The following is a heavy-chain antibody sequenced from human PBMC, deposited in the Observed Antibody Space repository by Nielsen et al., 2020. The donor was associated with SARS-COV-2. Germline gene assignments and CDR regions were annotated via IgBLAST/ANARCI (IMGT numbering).Heavy chain of an antibody. CDR1: GFTFNIYA. D-gene: IGHD3-10*01. J-gene: IGHJ3*01. Sequence: GESLKISCPASGFTFNIYAMAWVRRAPGRGLQWVTGVSYSGGSTYYTDSVKGRFTISRDNSKNTLYLEMHSLRVEDTAVYYCAKDGVVRGDALELRGQGTMVTVSS. V-gene: IGHV3-23*01. CDR2: VSYSGGST. CDR3: AKDGVVRGDALEL.